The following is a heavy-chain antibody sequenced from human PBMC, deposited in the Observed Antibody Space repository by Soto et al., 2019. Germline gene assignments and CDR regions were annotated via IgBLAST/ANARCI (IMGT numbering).Heavy chain of an antibody. CDR2: IHFGGTV. V-gene: IGHV4-4*02. J-gene: IGHJ4*02. Sequence: SETQSLTIAVSGGAVATENWWGLVRQPPGQGLEWMGEIHFGGTVNYNPTLASRLAMSMDTSKNHGSLRLRSVTAADTAIYSCARAFLLNSSGYYYFDSWGQGALVTVSS. D-gene: IGHD5-12*01. CDR3: ARAFLLNSSGYYYFDS. CDR1: GGAVATENW.